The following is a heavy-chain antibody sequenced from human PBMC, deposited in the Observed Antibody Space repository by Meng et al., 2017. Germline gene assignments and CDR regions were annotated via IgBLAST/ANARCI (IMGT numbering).Heavy chain of an antibody. Sequence: GESLKISCAASGFTFSSYAMHWVRQAPGKGLEWVAVISYDGSNKYYADSVKGRFTISRDNSKNTLYLQMNSLRAEDTAVYYCARRVVPNWYFDLWGRGTLVTVSS. J-gene: IGHJ2*01. D-gene: IGHD2-15*01. CDR2: ISYDGSNK. V-gene: IGHV3-30*01. CDR3: ARRVVPNWYFDL. CDR1: GFTFSSYA.